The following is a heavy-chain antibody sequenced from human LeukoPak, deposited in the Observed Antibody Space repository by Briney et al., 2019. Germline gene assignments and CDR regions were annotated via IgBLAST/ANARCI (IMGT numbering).Heavy chain of an antibody. V-gene: IGHV1-69*13. J-gene: IGHJ4*02. D-gene: IGHD6-19*01. CDR3: ARAYSSGWYYFDY. CDR1: GGTFSSYA. CDR2: IIPIFGTA. Sequence: SVKDSCKASGGTFSSYAISWVRQAPGQGLEWMGGIIPIFGTANYAQTFQGRVTITADESTSTAYMELSSLRSEDTAVYYCARAYSSGWYYFDYWGQGTLVTVSS.